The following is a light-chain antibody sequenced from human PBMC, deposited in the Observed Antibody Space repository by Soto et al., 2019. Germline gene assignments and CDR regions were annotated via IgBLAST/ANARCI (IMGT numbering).Light chain of an antibody. CDR1: SGHSNYA. J-gene: IGLJ2*01. V-gene: IGLV4-69*01. Sequence: QSVLTQSPSASASLGASVTLTCTLSSGHSNYAIAWHQQQSEKGPRYLMKLNSDGSHSKGDGIPDRFSGSSSGAERYLTISSLQSEDEADYYCQTWSSGIVVFGGGTKVTVL. CDR2: LNSDGSH. CDR3: QTWSSGIVV.